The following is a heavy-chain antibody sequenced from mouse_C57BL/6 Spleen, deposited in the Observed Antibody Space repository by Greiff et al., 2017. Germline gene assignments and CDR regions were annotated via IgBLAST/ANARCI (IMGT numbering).Heavy chain of an antibody. Sequence: QVQLKQPGAELVRPGSSVKLSCKASGYTFTSYWMHWVKQRPIQGLEWIGNIDPSDSETHYNQKFKDKATLTGDKSSSTAYMQLSSLTSEDSAVYYCARLRERIITTVVEDWYFDVWGTGTTVTVSS. D-gene: IGHD1-1*01. CDR2: IDPSDSET. CDR1: GYTFTSYW. CDR3: ARLRERIITTVVEDWYFDV. V-gene: IGHV1-52*01. J-gene: IGHJ1*03.